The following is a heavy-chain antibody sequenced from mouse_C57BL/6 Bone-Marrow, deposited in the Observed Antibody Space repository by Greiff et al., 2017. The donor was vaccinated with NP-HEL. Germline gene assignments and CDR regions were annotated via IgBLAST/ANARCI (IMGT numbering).Heavy chain of an antibody. D-gene: IGHD2-4*01. J-gene: IGHJ3*01. Sequence: EVKLQESGPELVKPGASVKMSCKASGYTFTDYNMHWVKQSHGKSLEWIGYINPNNGGTSYNQKFKGKATLTVNKSSSTAYMELRSLTSEDSAVYYCARNYYDYDWFAYWGQGTLVTVSA. CDR2: INPNNGGT. CDR3: ARNYYDYDWFAY. V-gene: IGHV1-22*01. CDR1: GYTFTDYN.